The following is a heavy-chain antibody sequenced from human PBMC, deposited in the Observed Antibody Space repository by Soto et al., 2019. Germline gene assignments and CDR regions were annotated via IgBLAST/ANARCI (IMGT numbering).Heavy chain of an antibody. CDR2: ISWNSGSI. Sequence: EVQLVESGGGLVQPGRSLRLSCAASGFTFDDYAMHWVRQAPGKGLEWVSGISWNSGSIDYADSVKGRFTISRDNAKNSLYLQMNSLRAEDTALYYFAKDGYYYGMDVWGQGTTVTVSS. J-gene: IGHJ6*02. CDR1: GFTFDDYA. CDR3: AKDGYYYGMDV. V-gene: IGHV3-9*01.